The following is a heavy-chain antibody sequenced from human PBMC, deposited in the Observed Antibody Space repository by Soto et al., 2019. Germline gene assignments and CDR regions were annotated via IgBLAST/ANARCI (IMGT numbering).Heavy chain of an antibody. CDR1: GFIFSSHR. CDR2: IKQDGSEK. CDR3: ASVVGAPNWFDP. Sequence: EVQLVDSGGGLVQPGGSLRLSCAASGFIFSSHRMSWVRQAPGKGLEWVANIKQDGSEKYYVDSVKGRFTISRDNAKNSMYLQMTSLRAEDTAVYYCASVVGAPNWFDPWGQGTLVTVSS. D-gene: IGHD1-26*01. J-gene: IGHJ5*02. V-gene: IGHV3-7*02.